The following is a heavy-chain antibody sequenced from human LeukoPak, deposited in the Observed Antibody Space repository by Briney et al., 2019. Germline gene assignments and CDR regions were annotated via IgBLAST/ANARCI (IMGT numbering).Heavy chain of an antibody. CDR1: GGSISDYY. Sequence: SETLSLTCTVSGGSISDYYWTWIRQPPGKGLEWIGSIYYSGSTYYNPSLKSRVTISVDTSKNQFSLKLSSVTAADTAVYYCASSSGYYDSSGYYIGGWFDPWGQGTLVTVSS. J-gene: IGHJ5*02. V-gene: IGHV4-59*12. D-gene: IGHD3-22*01. CDR2: IYYSGST. CDR3: ASSSGYYDSSGYYIGGWFDP.